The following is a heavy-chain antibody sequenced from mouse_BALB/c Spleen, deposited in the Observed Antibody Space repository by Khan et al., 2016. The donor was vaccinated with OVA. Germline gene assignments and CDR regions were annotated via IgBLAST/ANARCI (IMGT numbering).Heavy chain of an antibody. CDR1: GYTFTDYV. Sequence: QVRLQQPGPELVKPGASVKMSCKASGYTFTDYVMNWVKQRNGQGLEWIGQIYPGSDSTYYNEKFKGKATLTPDRSSSTAYMQLSNLTSEDSAVYFCARAGWDVFAYWGQGTLVTVSA. CDR2: IYPGSDST. CDR3: ARAGWDVFAY. J-gene: IGHJ3*01. D-gene: IGHD4-1*01. V-gene: IGHV1-77*01.